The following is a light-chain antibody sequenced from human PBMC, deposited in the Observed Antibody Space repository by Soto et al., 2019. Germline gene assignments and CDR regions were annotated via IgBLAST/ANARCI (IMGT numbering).Light chain of an antibody. Sequence: DIQMTHSPSSLSASVGDRVTITCRASQSISSYLNWYQQKPGKAPKLLIYAASSLQSGVPSRFSGSGSGTDFTLTIRSLQPEDFATYYCQQSYSTPRTFGQGTKVDIK. J-gene: IGKJ1*01. CDR3: QQSYSTPRT. CDR2: AAS. CDR1: QSISSY. V-gene: IGKV1-39*01.